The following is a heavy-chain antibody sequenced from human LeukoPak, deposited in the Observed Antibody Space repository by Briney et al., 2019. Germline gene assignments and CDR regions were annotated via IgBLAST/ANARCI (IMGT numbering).Heavy chain of an antibody. D-gene: IGHD5-18*01. CDR1: GGSIRSYY. V-gene: IGHV4-59*01. CDR3: ALSDTAMVKGGFDY. CDR2: IYYSGST. Sequence: SETLSLTCTVSGGSIRSYYWSGIRQPPGKGLEWIGYIYYSGSTNYNPSLKSRVTISVDTSKNQFSLRLSSVTAADTAVYYCALSDTAMVKGGFDYWGQGTLVTVSS. J-gene: IGHJ4*02.